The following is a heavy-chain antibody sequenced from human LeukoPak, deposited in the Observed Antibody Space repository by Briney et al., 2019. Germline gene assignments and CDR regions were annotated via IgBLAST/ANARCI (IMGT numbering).Heavy chain of an antibody. CDR2: ISGRGGTT. CDR1: GFTFSNYA. D-gene: IGHD2-21*02. J-gene: IGHJ4*02. Sequence: GGSLRLSCEASGFTFSNYAMSWVRQAPGKGLEWVSGISGRGGTTYYADSVKGRFTISRDNSKNTLYLQMNRLRPEDTAVYYCARGTVTAPDYWGQGTLVTVSS. V-gene: IGHV3-23*01. CDR3: ARGTVTAPDY.